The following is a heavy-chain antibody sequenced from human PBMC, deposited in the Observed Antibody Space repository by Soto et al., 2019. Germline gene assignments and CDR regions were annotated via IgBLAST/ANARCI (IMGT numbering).Heavy chain of an antibody. V-gene: IGHV5-51*01. CDR1: GYSFTSYW. CDR3: ARLPEYSSSSRFYYYYYMDV. J-gene: IGHJ6*03. Sequence: GESLKISGKGSGYSFTSYWIGWVRQMPGKGLEWMGIIYPGDSDTRYSPSFQGQVTISADKSISTAYLQWSSLKASDTAMYYCARLPEYSSSSRFYYYYYMDVWGKGTTVTVSS. D-gene: IGHD6-6*01. CDR2: IYPGDSDT.